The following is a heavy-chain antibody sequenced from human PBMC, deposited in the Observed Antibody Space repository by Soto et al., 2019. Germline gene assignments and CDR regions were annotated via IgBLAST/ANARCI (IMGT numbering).Heavy chain of an antibody. CDR2: IYYSGST. CDR3: ARYDSSGYRRVYNWFDP. D-gene: IGHD3-22*01. CDR1: GGSVSSGSYY. J-gene: IGHJ5*02. Sequence: SETLSLTCTVSGGSVSSGSYYWSWIRQPPGKGLEWIGYIYYSGSTNYNPSLKSRVTISVDTSKNQFSLKLSSVTAADTAVYYCARYDSSGYRRVYNWFDPWGQGTLVTVSS. V-gene: IGHV4-61*01.